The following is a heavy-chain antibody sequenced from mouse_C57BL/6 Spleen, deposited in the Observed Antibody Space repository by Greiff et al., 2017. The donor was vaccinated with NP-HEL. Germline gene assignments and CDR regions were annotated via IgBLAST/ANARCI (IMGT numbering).Heavy chain of an antibody. J-gene: IGHJ4*01. CDR3: ARGSYSKDAMDY. Sequence: EVKLVESEGGLVQPGSSMKLSCTASGFTFSDYYMAWVRQVPEKGLEWVANINYDGSSTYYLDSLKSRFIISRDNAKNILYLQMSSLKSEDTATYYCARGSYSKDAMDYWGQGTSVTVSS. D-gene: IGHD2-5*01. CDR2: INYDGSST. V-gene: IGHV5-16*01. CDR1: GFTFSDYY.